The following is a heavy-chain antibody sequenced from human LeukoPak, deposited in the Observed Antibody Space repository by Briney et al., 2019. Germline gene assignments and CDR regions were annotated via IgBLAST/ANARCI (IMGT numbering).Heavy chain of an antibody. CDR1: GYTFTSYY. CDR2: INPSGGST. J-gene: IGHJ4*02. V-gene: IGHV1-46*01. D-gene: IGHD3-3*01. Sequence: ASVKVSCKASGYTFTSYYMHWVRQAPGQGLEWMGIINPSGGSTSYAQKFQGRVTMTRDTSTSTVYMELSSLRSEDTAVYHCARDRKDFWSGYYSYFDYWGQGTLVTVSS. CDR3: ARDRKDFWSGYYSYFDY.